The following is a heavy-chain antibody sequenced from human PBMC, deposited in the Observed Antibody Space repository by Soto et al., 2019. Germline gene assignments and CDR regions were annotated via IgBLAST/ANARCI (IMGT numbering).Heavy chain of an antibody. CDR3: AKVKCSSTSCSDAFDI. V-gene: IGHV3-23*01. CDR2: ISGSGGST. D-gene: IGHD2-2*01. J-gene: IGHJ3*02. Sequence: GGSMRLSSAASGFTFSSYAMSWVRQAPGKGLEWVSAISGSGGSTYYADSVKGRFTISRDNSKNTLYLQMNSLRAEDTAVYYCAKVKCSSTSCSDAFDIWGQGTMVTVSS. CDR1: GFTFSSYA.